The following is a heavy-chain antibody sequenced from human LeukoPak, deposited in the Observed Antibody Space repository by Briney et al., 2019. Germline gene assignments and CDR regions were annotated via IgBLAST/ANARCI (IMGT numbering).Heavy chain of an antibody. V-gene: IGHV4-59*01. CDR2: IYYSGST. CDR1: GGSISSYY. Sequence: SETLSLTCTVSGGSISSYYWSWIRQPPGKGLEWIGYIYYSGSTNYNPSLKSRVTTSVDTSKNQFSLKLSSVTAADTAVYYCARGSPYYDILTGYGYYYYMDVWGKGTTVTVSS. CDR3: ARGSPYYDILTGYGYYYYMDV. J-gene: IGHJ6*03. D-gene: IGHD3-9*01.